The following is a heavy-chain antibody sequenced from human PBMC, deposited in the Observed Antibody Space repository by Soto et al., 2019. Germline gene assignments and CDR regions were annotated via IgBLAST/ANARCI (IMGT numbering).Heavy chain of an antibody. V-gene: IGHV3-64D*08. CDR3: VKDQGRWLQHNNYFDP. D-gene: IGHD5-12*01. CDR1: GFAFSTYA. CDR2: ISSDGGST. Sequence: EVQLVESGGGLVQPGGSLRLSCSASGFAFSTYALHWVRQAPGKGLEYVSGISSDGGSTLYADSVNGRFTISRDNARNTLYLQMSSLRPEDTAEYHCVKDQGRWLQHNNYFDPWGQGTLVTVSS. J-gene: IGHJ5*02.